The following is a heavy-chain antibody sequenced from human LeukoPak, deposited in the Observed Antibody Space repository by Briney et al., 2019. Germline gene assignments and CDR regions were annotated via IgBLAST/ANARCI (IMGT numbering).Heavy chain of an antibody. D-gene: IGHD3-16*02. V-gene: IGHV4-34*01. J-gene: IGHJ4*02. CDR3: ARAYYDYVWGSYRPLDY. CDR2: INHSGST. CDR1: GGSFSGYY. Sequence: PSETLSLTCAVYGGSFSGYYWSWIRQPPGKGLEWIGEINHSGSTNYNPSLKGRVTISVDTSKNQFSLKLSSVTAADTAVYYCARAYYDYVWGSYRPLDYWGQGTLVTVSS.